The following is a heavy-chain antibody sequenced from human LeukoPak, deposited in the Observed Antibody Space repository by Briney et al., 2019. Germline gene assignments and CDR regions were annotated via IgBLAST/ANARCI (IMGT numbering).Heavy chain of an antibody. CDR3: ARDIAVVVPAAIMGYYYYMDV. D-gene: IGHD2-2*01. CDR2: IKQDGSEK. V-gene: IGHV3-7*01. Sequence: GGSLRLSCAASGFTFSSYWMSWVRQAPGKGLEWVANIKQDGSEKYYVDSVKGRFTISRDNAKNSLYLQMNSLRAEDTAVYYCARDIAVVVPAAIMGYYYYMDVWGKGTTVTVSS. CDR1: GFTFSSYW. J-gene: IGHJ6*03.